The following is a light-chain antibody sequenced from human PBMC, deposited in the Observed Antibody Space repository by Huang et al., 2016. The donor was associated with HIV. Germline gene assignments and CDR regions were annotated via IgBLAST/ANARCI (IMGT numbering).Light chain of an antibody. Sequence: DIQMTQSPSSLSASVGDRVTITCQASQDISHFLNWYQQKPGKAPKLLIYDASNLETGVTSRFSGSGSGTGFIFTISSLQPEDIATYYCQQYDNLPLTFGGGTKVEI. J-gene: IGKJ4*01. V-gene: IGKV1-33*01. CDR3: QQYDNLPLT. CDR1: QDISHF. CDR2: DAS.